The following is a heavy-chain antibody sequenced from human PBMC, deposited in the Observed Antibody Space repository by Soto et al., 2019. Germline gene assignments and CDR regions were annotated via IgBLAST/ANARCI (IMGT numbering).Heavy chain of an antibody. CDR1: SGSIISSNYY. CDR2: IYYSGST. Sequence: SDTLSLTCTVSSGSIISSNYYWALTRQPPEKGLEWIATIYYSGSTYYSPSLKSRVTISVDTSKNQFSLRLASVTAADTAVYYCARALGRITLIVWGQGTPVTVSS. V-gene: IGHV4-39*01. CDR3: ARALGRITLIV. D-gene: IGHD3-22*01. J-gene: IGHJ6*02.